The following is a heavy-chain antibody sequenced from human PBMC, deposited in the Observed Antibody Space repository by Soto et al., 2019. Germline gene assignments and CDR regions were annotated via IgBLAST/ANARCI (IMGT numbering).Heavy chain of an antibody. D-gene: IGHD2-8*02. Sequence: EVQLLESGGGLVQPGGSLRLSCATSGFCFSNYAMSWVRQAPGKGLEWVSAISGIGGATYYADSVKGRFTISRDNSENTLFLHMNSLRVEDTAVYYCVKEPVGSNWWCWGQGALVTVSS. CDR3: VKEPVGSNWWC. J-gene: IGHJ4*02. CDR1: GFCFSNYA. V-gene: IGHV3-23*01. CDR2: ISGIGGAT.